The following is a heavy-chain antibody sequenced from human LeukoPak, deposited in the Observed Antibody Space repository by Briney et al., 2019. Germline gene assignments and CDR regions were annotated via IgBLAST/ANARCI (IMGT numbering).Heavy chain of an antibody. J-gene: IGHJ3*02. CDR1: GGSISSYY. D-gene: IGHD3-22*01. Sequence: SETLSLTCTVSGGSISSYYWSWLRQPAGKGLEWIGRIYTSGSTNYNPSLKSRVTMSVDTSKNQFSLKLSSVTAADTAVYYCARGGYYYDSSGYWGAFDIWGQGTMATVSA. CDR2: IYTSGST. V-gene: IGHV4-4*07. CDR3: ARGGYYYDSSGYWGAFDI.